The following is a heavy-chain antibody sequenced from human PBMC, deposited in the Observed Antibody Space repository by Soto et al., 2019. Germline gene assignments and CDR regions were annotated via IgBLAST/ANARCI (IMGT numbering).Heavy chain of an antibody. D-gene: IGHD5-12*01. CDR2: ISGSGGIT. CDR1: GFTFSNYA. V-gene: IGHV3-23*01. J-gene: IGHJ4*02. Sequence: EVQLLESGGGLVQPGGSQRLSCEASGFTFSNYAMSWVRQAPGKGLEWVSTISGSGGITYYADSVKGRFTISRDNSKNTLYLQMNSLGAEDTAVYYCAETVPRLGDIDKGHFDYWGQGALVTVTS. CDR3: AETVPRLGDIDKGHFDY.